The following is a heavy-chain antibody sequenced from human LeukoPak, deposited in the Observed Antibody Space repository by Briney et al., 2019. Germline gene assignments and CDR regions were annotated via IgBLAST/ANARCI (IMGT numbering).Heavy chain of an antibody. D-gene: IGHD2-8*01. CDR3: IRVNNGYAKDFDY. J-gene: IGHJ4*02. Sequence: GGSLRLSCAASGFTFSAHYLDWVRQAPGKGLEWVGRSRNKANSYTTEYAASVRGRFTISRDDSKNSLYLQMNRLKIEDTAVYYCIRVNNGYAKDFDYWGQGTLVTVSS. CDR2: SRNKANSYTT. CDR1: GFTFSAHY. V-gene: IGHV3-72*01.